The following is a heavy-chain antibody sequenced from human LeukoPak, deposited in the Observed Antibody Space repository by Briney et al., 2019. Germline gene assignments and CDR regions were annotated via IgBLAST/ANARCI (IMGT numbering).Heavy chain of an antibody. CDR3: ARDYYESSGYYPWNY. Sequence: PGGSLRLSCAASGFIFSNYAMQWVRQAPGKGLEWVAFIRYDGSNKYYTDSVKGRFTISRDNSKNTLYLQMNSLRAEDTAVYYCARDYYESSGYYPWNYWGQGTLVTVSS. J-gene: IGHJ4*02. CDR1: GFIFSNYA. D-gene: IGHD3-22*01. CDR2: IRYDGSNK. V-gene: IGHV3-30*02.